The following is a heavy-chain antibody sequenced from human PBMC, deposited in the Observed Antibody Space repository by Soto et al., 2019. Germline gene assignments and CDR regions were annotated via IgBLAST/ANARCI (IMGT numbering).Heavy chain of an antibody. D-gene: IGHD6-13*01. J-gene: IGHJ4*02. CDR2: ISGDGVVT. CDR3: TRWARADSAGTGGH. CDR1: GFTFSTYW. Sequence: DVHLVESGGDMVQPGESLRLSCVVSGFTFSTYWMHWVRQVPGQSPFWVSRISGDGVVTTYADSVRGRFTNSRDNVKNTLYLQMDNLRAEDRAIFYCTRWARADSAGTGGHWGQGTPVTVSS. V-gene: IGHV3-74*01.